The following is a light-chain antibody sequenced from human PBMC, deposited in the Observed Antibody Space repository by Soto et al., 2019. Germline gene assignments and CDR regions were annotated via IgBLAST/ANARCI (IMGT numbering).Light chain of an antibody. CDR3: QQRSNWPLT. J-gene: IGKJ4*01. Sequence: EIVMTQSPGTLSLSPGERATLSCRAGQSVSSNYLAWYQQKPGQAPRLLIYGASNRATGIPARFSGSGSGTDFTLTISSLEPEDFAVYYCQQRSNWPLTFGGGTKVDIK. CDR2: GAS. V-gene: IGKV3D-20*02. CDR1: QSVSSNY.